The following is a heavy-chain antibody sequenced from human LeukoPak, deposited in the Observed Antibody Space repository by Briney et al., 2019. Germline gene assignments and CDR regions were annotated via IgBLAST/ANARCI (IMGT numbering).Heavy chain of an antibody. CDR2: IIPIFGTA. J-gene: IGHJ4*02. V-gene: IGHV1-69*13. Sequence: ASVKVSCKASGGTFSSYAISWVRQAPGQGLEWMGGIIPIFGTANYAQKFQGRVTITADESTSTAYMELSSLRSEDTAVYYCARVGRKYSSGFSFDYWGQGTLVTVSS. D-gene: IGHD6-19*01. CDR1: GGTFSSYA. CDR3: ARVGRKYSSGFSFDY.